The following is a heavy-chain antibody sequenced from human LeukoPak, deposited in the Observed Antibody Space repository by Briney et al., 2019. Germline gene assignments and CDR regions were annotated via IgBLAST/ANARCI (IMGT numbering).Heavy chain of an antibody. CDR2: IKQDGSEK. D-gene: IGHD1-20*01. Sequence: GGSLRLSCAASGFSFSTYWMSWVRQAPGEGLKWVANIKQDGSEKYYVDSVKGRFTISRDNAKNSLYLQMNSLRAEDTAVYYCARAGNWNDGGYFDYWGQGTLVTVSS. CDR1: GFSFSTYW. V-gene: IGHV3-7*01. CDR3: ARAGNWNDGGYFDY. J-gene: IGHJ4*02.